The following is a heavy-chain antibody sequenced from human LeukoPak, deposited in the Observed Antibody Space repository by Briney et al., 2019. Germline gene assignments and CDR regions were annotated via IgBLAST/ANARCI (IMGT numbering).Heavy chain of an antibody. D-gene: IGHD3-16*01. Sequence: GRSLRLSCAASGFTFSSYCMHWVRQAPGKGLEWVAVISYDGSNKYYADSVKGRFTISRDNSKNTLYLQMNSLRAEDTAVYYCAKGMREGGNWFDPWGQGTLVTVSS. CDR3: AKGMREGGNWFDP. V-gene: IGHV3-30*18. CDR1: GFTFSSYC. CDR2: ISYDGSNK. J-gene: IGHJ5*02.